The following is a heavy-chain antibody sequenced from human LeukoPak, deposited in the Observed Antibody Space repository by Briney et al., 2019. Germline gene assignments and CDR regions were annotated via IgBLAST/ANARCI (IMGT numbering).Heavy chain of an antibody. J-gene: IGHJ4*02. Sequence: ASVTVSCKASGYTFTGHHMHWVRQAPGQGLEWMGWINPNSGGTNYAQKFQGRVTMTRDTSMSTAYMEVSRLRSDDTAIYYCARWRGYASDWSGPFDDWGQGTLVTVSS. D-gene: IGHD6-19*01. V-gene: IGHV1-2*02. CDR1: GYTFTGHH. CDR3: ARWRGYASDWSGPFDD. CDR2: INPNSGGT.